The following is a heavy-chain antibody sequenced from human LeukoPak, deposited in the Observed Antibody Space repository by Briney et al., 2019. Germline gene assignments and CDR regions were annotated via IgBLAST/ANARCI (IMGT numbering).Heavy chain of an antibody. Sequence: GGSLRLSCAASGFIFSSYSMNWVRQAPGKGLEWVSTFSGTGEITYYADSVKGRFTISRDNSKNTLYLQMTSLRAEDTAVYYCAKDRIPITMIVVVTDAFDIWGQGTMVTVSS. D-gene: IGHD3-22*01. J-gene: IGHJ3*02. V-gene: IGHV3-23*01. CDR2: FSGTGEIT. CDR1: GFIFSSYS. CDR3: AKDRIPITMIVVVTDAFDI.